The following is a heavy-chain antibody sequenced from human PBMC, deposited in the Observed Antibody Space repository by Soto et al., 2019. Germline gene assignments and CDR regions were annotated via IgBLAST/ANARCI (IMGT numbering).Heavy chain of an antibody. J-gene: IGHJ6*02. V-gene: IGHV3-30-3*01. CDR1: GFTFSSYA. CDR2: ISYDGSNK. CDR3: LCPGHMDV. Sequence: GGSLRLSCAASGFTFSSYAMHWVRQAPGKGLEWVAVISYDGSNKYYADSVKGRFTISRDNSKNTLYLQMNSLRDEDTALYYCLCPGHMDVWGRGTTVTVSS.